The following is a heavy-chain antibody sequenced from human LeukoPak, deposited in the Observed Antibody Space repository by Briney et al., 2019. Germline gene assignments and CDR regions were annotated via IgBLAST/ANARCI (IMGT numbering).Heavy chain of an antibody. Sequence: PGESLKISCKGSGYSFTSYWIGWVRQMPGKGLEWMGIIYPGDSDTRYSPSFQGQVTISADKSISTAYLQWSSLKASDTAMYYCARLAAAGTWYYYYYYMDVWGKGTTVTISS. V-gene: IGHV5-51*01. D-gene: IGHD6-13*01. CDR3: ARLAAAGTWYYYYYYMDV. J-gene: IGHJ6*03. CDR2: IYPGDSDT. CDR1: GYSFTSYW.